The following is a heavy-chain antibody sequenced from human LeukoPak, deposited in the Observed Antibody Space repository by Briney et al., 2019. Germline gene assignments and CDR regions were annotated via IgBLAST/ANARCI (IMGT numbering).Heavy chain of an antibody. CDR2: IYISGST. V-gene: IGHV4-61*02. D-gene: IGHD6-13*01. J-gene: IGHJ4*02. CDR3: VRGPYSSSWYQGAD. CDR1: GGSISSTSSY. Sequence: SETLSLTCTVSGGSISSTSSYWSWIRQPAGKGLEWIGRIYISGSTNYNPSLKSRVTISVDTSKNQFSLNLNSVTAADTAVYYCVRGPYSSSWYQGADWGQGTLVTVSS.